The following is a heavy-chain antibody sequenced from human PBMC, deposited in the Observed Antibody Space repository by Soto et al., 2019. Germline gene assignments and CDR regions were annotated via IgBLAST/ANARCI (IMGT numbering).Heavy chain of an antibody. CDR1: GGSISSGGYS. J-gene: IGHJ3*02. Sequence: QLQLQESGSGLVKPSQTLSLTCAVSGGSISSGGYSWSWIRQPPGKGLEWIGYIYHSGRTYYNPSLKSRVTISVDTSKNQFSLKLSSVTAADTAVYYCARLGYYGSGSPAPNAFDIWGQVTMVTVSS. CDR2: IYHSGRT. CDR3: ARLGYYGSGSPAPNAFDI. V-gene: IGHV4-30-2*01. D-gene: IGHD3-10*01.